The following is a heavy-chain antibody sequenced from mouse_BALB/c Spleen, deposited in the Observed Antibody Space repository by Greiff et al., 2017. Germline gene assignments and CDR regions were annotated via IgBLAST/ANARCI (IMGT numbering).Heavy chain of an antibody. J-gene: IGHJ4*01. CDR2: ISDGGSYT. CDR1: GFTFSDYY. CDR3: ARDPLDY. V-gene: IGHV5-4*02. Sequence: EVQVVESGGGLVKPGGSLKLSCAASGFTFSDYYMYWVRQTPEKRLEWVATISDGGSYTYYPDSVKGRFTISRDNAKNNLYLQMSSLKSEDTAMYYCARDPLDYWGQGTSVTVSS.